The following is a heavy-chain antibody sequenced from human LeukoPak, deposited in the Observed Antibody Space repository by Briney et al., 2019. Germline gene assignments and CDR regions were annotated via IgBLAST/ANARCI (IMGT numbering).Heavy chain of an antibody. D-gene: IGHD2-15*01. CDR2: IYYSGST. CDR3: ARSSPSGSTVGMDV. J-gene: IGHJ6*02. V-gene: IGHV4-61*01. Sequence: PSETLSLTCTVSGGSVSSGSHYWSWIRQPPGKGLEWIGYIYYSGSTNYNPSLKSRVTISVDTSKSQFSLKLSSVTAADTAVYYCARSSPSGSTVGMDVWGQGTTVTVSS. CDR1: GGSVSSGSHY.